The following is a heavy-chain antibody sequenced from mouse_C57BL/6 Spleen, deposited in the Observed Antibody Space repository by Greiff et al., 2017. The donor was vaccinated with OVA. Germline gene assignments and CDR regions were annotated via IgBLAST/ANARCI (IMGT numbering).Heavy chain of an antibody. V-gene: IGHV5-17*01. J-gene: IGHJ2*01. CDR1: GFTFSGYG. CDR3: ANCDCGSRCSFDY. D-gene: IGHD1-1*01. CDR2: ISSGSSDT. Sequence: EVKLMESGGGLVKPGGSLKLSCAASGFTFSGYGMYWVRQTPEKGLEWVAYISSGSSDTYYADKVKGRFTIARDNAKNTLYLQMTSLRSEDTAMYYCANCDCGSRCSFDYWGQGTTVTVSA.